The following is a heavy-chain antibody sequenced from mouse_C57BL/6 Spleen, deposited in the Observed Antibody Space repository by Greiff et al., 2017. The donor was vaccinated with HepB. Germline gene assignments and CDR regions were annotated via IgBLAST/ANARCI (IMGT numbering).Heavy chain of an antibody. D-gene: IGHD1-1*01. Sequence: VQLQQSGAELARPGASVKLSCKASGYTFTSYGISWVKQRPGQGLEWIGEIYPRSGNTYYNEKFKGKATLTADKSSSTAYMELRSLTSEDSAVFVCAREGNYYGRSPFAYWGQVTRVTVSA. CDR3: AREGNYYGRSPFAY. V-gene: IGHV1-81*01. CDR2: IYPRSGNT. CDR1: GYTFTSYG. J-gene: IGHJ3*01.